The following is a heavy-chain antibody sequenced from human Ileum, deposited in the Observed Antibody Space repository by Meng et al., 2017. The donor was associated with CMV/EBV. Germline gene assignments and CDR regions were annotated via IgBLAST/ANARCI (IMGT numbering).Heavy chain of an antibody. D-gene: IGHD2-8*01. Sequence: ASVKVSCKSSGYTFTNYYLHWVRQAPGQGLEWMGLIDPSGGSTTYAQNFQGRVSMTRDTSTTTVYMELSSVTAADTAVYYCARDMKVFLMDVWGQGTTVTVSS. V-gene: IGHV1-46*01. CDR3: ARDMKVFLMDV. J-gene: IGHJ6*02. CDR1: GYTFTNYY. CDR2: IDPSGGST.